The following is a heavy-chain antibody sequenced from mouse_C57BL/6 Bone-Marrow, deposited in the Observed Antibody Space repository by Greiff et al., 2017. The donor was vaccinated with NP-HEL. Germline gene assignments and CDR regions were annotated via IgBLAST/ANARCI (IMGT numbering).Heavy chain of an antibody. CDR1: GYAFSSSW. J-gene: IGHJ4*01. V-gene: IGHV1-82*01. CDR2: LYPGDGDT. Sequence: VKLQQSGPELVKPGASVKISCKASGYAFSSSWMNWVKQRPGKGLEWIGRLYPGDGDTNYNGKFKGKATLTADKSSSTAYMQLSSLTSEDSAVYFCATGYYGSSYDAMDYWGQGTSVTVSS. CDR3: ATGYYGSSYDAMDY. D-gene: IGHD1-1*01.